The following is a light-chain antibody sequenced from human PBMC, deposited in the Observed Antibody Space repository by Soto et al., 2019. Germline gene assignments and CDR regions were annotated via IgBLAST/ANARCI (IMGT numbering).Light chain of an antibody. CDR1: QSVSSN. CDR3: QQHNNWPPWT. V-gene: IGKV3-15*01. J-gene: IGKJ1*01. CDR2: GAS. Sequence: EIVMTQSPATLSLSPGERATLSCRASQSVSSNLAWYQQKPGQAPRLLMYGASNRATGIPDRFSGSGSGTEFTLTISSLQSEDFAVYSCQQHNNWPPWTFGQGTKVEIK.